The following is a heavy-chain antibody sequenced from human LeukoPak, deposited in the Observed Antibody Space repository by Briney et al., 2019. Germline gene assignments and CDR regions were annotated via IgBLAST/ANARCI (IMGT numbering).Heavy chain of an antibody. CDR2: ISGSGGST. J-gene: IGHJ4*02. CDR1: GLTFSSYA. V-gene: IGHV3-23*01. CDR3: AKQRVVVVQAAMSHDY. D-gene: IGHD2-2*01. Sequence: PGGSLRLSCAASGLTFSSYAMSWVRQAPGKGLEWVSAISGSGGSTYYADSVKGRFTIYRDNSKNTLYLQMKSLRAEDTAVYYCAKQRVVVVQAAMSHDYWGQGTLVTVSS.